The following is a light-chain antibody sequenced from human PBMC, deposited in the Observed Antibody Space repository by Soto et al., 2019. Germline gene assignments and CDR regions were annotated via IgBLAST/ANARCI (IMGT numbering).Light chain of an antibody. J-gene: IGKJ4*01. CDR1: QSVSSD. CDR3: QQRSNWLT. CDR2: DAS. V-gene: IGKV3-11*01. Sequence: EIVVTQSPATLSLSPGERATLSCRASQSVSSDLAWYQQKPGQAPRLLIYDASNRATGIPARFSGSGSGTDFTLTISSLEPEDFAVYYCQQRSNWLTFGGGTKVEIK.